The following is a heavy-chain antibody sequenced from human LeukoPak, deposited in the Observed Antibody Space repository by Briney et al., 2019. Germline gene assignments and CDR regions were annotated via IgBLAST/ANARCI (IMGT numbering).Heavy chain of an antibody. J-gene: IGHJ6*02. CDR2: ISSSSSYI. Sequence: GGSLRLSCAAPGFTFSSYSMNWVRQAPGKGLEWVSSISSSSSYIYYADSVKGRFTISRDNAKNSLYLQMNSLRAEDTAVYYCARVLSNLYYYYYGMDVWGQGTTVTVSS. CDR3: ARVLSNLYYYYYGMDV. D-gene: IGHD4-11*01. V-gene: IGHV3-21*01. CDR1: GFTFSSYS.